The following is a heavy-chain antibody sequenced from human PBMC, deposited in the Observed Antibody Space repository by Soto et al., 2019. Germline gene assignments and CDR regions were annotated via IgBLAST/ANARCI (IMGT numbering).Heavy chain of an antibody. CDR3: AREIVVSSSRDYYYYVDV. CDR1: GYTFTNYR. J-gene: IGHJ6*03. D-gene: IGHD2-15*01. V-gene: IGHV1-18*01. CDR2: VRPYNGNT. Sequence: QVQLAQSGAEVKKPGASVKVSCKASGYTFTNYRIICVRQAPGQGLEWMGWVRPYNGNTNYAQNLQGRVTMTTDTCTSTAYLDLRSLRSDDTAVYYCAREIVVSSSRDYYYYVDVWGNGTTVTVSS.